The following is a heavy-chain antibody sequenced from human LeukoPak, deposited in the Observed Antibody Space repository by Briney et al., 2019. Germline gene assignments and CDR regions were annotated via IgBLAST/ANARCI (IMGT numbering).Heavy chain of an antibody. J-gene: IGHJ4*02. CDR2: ISSSGTTI. D-gene: IGHD3-10*01. V-gene: IGHV3-11*01. CDR1: GFTFSDYY. CDR3: ARVGLWFGEFPFDY. Sequence: PGGSLRLSCAASGFTFSDYYMSWIRQAPGKGLEWASYISSSGTTIYYADSVKGRFTISRDNSKNTLYLQMNSLRAEDTAVYYCARVGLWFGEFPFDYWGQGTLVTVSS.